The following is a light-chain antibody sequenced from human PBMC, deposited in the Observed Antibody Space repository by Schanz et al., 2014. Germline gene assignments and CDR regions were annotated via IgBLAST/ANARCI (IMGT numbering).Light chain of an antibody. V-gene: IGLV2-14*03. Sequence: QSALTQPASVSGSPGQSITISCTGTSSDIGAYNYVSWYQQHPGKAPKLILYEVSARPSGISIRFSGSKSGNTASLTISGLQAEDEADYFCAMHTTYNTLKGVFGGGTKLTVL. CDR3: AMHTTYNTLKGV. J-gene: IGLJ3*02. CDR1: SSDIGAYNY. CDR2: EVS.